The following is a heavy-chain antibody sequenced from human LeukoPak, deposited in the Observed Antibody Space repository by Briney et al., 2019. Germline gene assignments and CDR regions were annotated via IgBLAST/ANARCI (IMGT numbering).Heavy chain of an antibody. J-gene: IGHJ5*02. CDR3: ARNQRYSSSWYRGTFGP. CDR2: MNPNSGNT. Sequence: ASVKVSCKASGYTFTSYDINWVRQATGQGLEWMGWMNPNSGNTGYAQKFQGRVTMTRNTSISTAYMELSSLRSEDTAVYYCARNQRYSSSWYRGTFGPWGQGTLVTVSP. V-gene: IGHV1-8*01. D-gene: IGHD6-13*01. CDR1: GYTFTSYD.